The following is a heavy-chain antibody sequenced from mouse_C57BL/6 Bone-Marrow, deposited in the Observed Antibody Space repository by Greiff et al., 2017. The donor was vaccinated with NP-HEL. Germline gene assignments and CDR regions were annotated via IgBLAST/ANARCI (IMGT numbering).Heavy chain of an antibody. D-gene: IGHD4-1*01. J-gene: IGHJ3*01. CDR2: IYPRSGNT. V-gene: IGHV1-81*01. CDR1: GYTFTSYG. Sequence: VQRVESGAELARPGASVKLSCKASGYTFTSYGISWVKQRTGQGLEWIGEIYPRSGNTYYNEKFKGKATLTADKSSSTAYMELRSLTSEDSAVYFCARDELAWFAYWGQGTLVTVSA. CDR3: ARDELAWFAY.